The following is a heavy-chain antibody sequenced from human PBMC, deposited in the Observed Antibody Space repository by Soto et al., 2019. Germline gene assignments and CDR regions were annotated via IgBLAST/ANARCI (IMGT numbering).Heavy chain of an antibody. Sequence: GESLKISCKGSGYSFTSYWIGWVRQMPGKGLEWMGIIYPGDSDTRYSPSFQGQVTISADKSISTAYLQWSSLKASDTAMYYWARVGALGYCSAGSFYSYYMDVWGKGTTVTVSS. CDR3: ARVGALGYCSAGSFYSYYMDV. J-gene: IGHJ6*03. D-gene: IGHD2-15*01. CDR2: IYPGDSDT. CDR1: GYSFTSYW. V-gene: IGHV5-51*01.